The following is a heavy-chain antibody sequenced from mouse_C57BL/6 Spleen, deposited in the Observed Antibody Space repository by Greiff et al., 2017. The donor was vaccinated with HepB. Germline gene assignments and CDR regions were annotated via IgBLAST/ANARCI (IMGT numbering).Heavy chain of an antibody. Sequence: VQLQQSGAELARPGASVKLSCKASGYTFTSYGISWVKQRTGQGLEGIGEIYPRIGNTYYNEKFKGKATLTADKSSSTAYMELRSLTSEDSAVYFCARRPSTVVASPYAMDYWGQGTSVTVSS. CDR1: GYTFTSYG. D-gene: IGHD1-1*01. V-gene: IGHV1-81*01. CDR2: IYPRIGNT. CDR3: ARRPSTVVASPYAMDY. J-gene: IGHJ4*01.